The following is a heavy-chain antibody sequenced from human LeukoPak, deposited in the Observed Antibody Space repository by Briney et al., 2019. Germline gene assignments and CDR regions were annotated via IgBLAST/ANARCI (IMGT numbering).Heavy chain of an antibody. CDR2: IYSGGST. D-gene: IGHD6-6*01. CDR1: GFTVSSNH. V-gene: IGHV3-53*01. CDR3: AKHKDYSSSSVNY. Sequence: GGSLRLSCAASGFTVSSNHMSWVRQAPGKGLEWVSVIYSGGSTYYADSVKGRFTISRDNSKNTLYLQMNSLRAEDTAIYYCAKHKDYSSSSVNYWGQGTLVTVSS. J-gene: IGHJ4*02.